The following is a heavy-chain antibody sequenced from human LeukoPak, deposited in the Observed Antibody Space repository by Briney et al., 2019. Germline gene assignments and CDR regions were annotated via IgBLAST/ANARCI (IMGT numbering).Heavy chain of an antibody. J-gene: IGHJ4*02. D-gene: IGHD3-22*01. CDR3: SRPYDSSGYYYYFDY. CDR1: GFTFGDYA. CDR2: VRSKAYGGTT. Sequence: GGSLRLSCIASGFTFGDYAMSWFRQAPGKGLEWVSFVRSKAYGGTTEYAAFVKGRFTISRDDSKSIAYLQMNSLKTEDTAVYYCSRPYDSSGYYYYFDYWGQGTLVTVSS. V-gene: IGHV3-49*03.